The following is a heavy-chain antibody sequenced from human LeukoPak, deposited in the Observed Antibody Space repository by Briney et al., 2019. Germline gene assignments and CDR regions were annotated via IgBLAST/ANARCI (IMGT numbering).Heavy chain of an antibody. D-gene: IGHD2-2*02. CDR1: GFTFSSYA. Sequence: HPGGSLRLSCAASGFTFSSYAMSWVRQAPGKGLEWVSAISGSGGSTYYADSVKGRFTISRDNSKNTLYLQMNSLRAEDTAVYYCAKLTELLLGYCSSTSCDISFDHGGQGTLVTVSS. J-gene: IGHJ4*02. V-gene: IGHV3-23*01. CDR3: AKLTELLLGYCSSTSCDISFDH. CDR2: ISGSGGST.